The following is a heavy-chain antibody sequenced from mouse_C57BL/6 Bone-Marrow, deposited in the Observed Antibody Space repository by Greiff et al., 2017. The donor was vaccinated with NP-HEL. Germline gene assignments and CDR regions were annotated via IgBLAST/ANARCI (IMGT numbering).Heavy chain of an antibody. J-gene: IGHJ2*01. CDR2: ISSGGSYT. D-gene: IGHD1-1*01. CDR1: GFTFSSYG. V-gene: IGHV5-6*01. CDR3: ARHDYYGSSYFDY. Sequence: EVMLVESGGDLVKPGGSLKLSCAASGFTFSSYGMSWVRQTPDKRLEWVATISSGGSYTYYPDSVKGRFTISRDNAKNTLYLQMSSLKSEDTAMYYCARHDYYGSSYFDYWGQGTTLTVSS.